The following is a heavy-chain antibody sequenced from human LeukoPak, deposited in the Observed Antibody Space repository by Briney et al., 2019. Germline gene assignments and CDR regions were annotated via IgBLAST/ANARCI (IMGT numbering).Heavy chain of an antibody. D-gene: IGHD3-10*01. CDR1: GGSISNYY. J-gene: IGHJ4*02. Sequence: SETLSLTCTVSGGSISNYYWSWIRQPAGKGLEWIGRIYNSGSTNYNPSLKSRVTISVDTSKNQFSLKLSSVTAADTAVYYCARLKLLWFGFLDYWGQGTLVTVSS. CDR2: IYNSGST. V-gene: IGHV4-4*07. CDR3: ARLKLLWFGFLDY.